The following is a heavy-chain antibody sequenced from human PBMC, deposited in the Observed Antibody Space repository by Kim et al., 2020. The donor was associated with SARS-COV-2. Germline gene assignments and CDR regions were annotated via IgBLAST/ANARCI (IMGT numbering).Heavy chain of an antibody. CDR1: GGSISSYY. CDR2: IYYSGST. CDR3: AREEDYGSGSLYYFDY. Sequence: SETLSLTCTVSGGSISSYYWSWIRQPPGKGLEWIGYIYYSGSTNYNPSLKSRVTISVDTSKNQFSLKLSSVTAADTAVYYCAREEDYGSGSLYYFDYWGQGTLVTVSS. D-gene: IGHD3-10*01. V-gene: IGHV4-59*01. J-gene: IGHJ4*02.